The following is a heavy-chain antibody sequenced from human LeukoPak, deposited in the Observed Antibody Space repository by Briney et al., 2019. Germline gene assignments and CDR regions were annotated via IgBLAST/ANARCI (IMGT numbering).Heavy chain of an antibody. CDR3: ARGLNYYGSGSYPN. CDR1: GYTFTSYD. CDR2: MNPNSGNT. J-gene: IGHJ4*02. D-gene: IGHD3-10*01. V-gene: IGHV1-8*01. Sequence: GASVKVSCKASGYTFTSYDINWVRQATGQGLEWMGWMNPNSGNTGYAQKFQGRVTMSRNTSISTAYMELSSLRSEDMAVYYCARGLNYYGSGSYPNWGQGTLVTVSS.